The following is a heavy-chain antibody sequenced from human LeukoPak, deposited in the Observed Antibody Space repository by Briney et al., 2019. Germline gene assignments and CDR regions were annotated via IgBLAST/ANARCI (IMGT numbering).Heavy chain of an antibody. CDR3: ARSLSSPPEEVVPAAPYYYYYYGMDV. D-gene: IGHD2-2*01. CDR1: GGSFSGYY. Sequence: SETLSLTCAVYGGSFSGYYWSWIRQPPGKGLEWIGEINHSGSTNYNPSLKSRVTISVDTSKNQFSLKLSSVTAADTAVYYCARSLSSPPEEVVPAAPYYYYYYGMDVWGQGTTVTVPS. J-gene: IGHJ6*02. CDR2: INHSGST. V-gene: IGHV4-34*01.